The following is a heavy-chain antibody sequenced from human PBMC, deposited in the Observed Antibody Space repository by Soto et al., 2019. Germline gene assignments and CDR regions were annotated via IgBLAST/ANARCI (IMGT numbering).Heavy chain of an antibody. CDR2: ISAYNGNT. CDR3: ARDGYPTYSSGWYSSGY. V-gene: IGHV1-18*01. J-gene: IGHJ4*02. D-gene: IGHD6-19*01. CDR1: GYTFTSYG. Sequence: AASVKVSCKASGYTFTSYGISWVRQAPGQGLEWMGWISAYNGNTNYAQKLQGRVTMTTDTSTSTAYMELRSLRSDDTAVYYCARDGYPTYSSGWYSSGYWGQGTLVTVSS.